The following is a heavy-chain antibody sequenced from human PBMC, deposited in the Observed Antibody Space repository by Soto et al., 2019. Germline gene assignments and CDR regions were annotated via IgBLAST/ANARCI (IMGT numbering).Heavy chain of an antibody. J-gene: IGHJ3*02. D-gene: IGHD6-19*01. CDR2: ISGSGGST. V-gene: IGHV3-23*01. Sequence: VGSLRLSCAASGFTFSSYAMSWVRQAPGKGLEWASAISGSGGSTYYADSVKGRFTISRDNSKNTLYLQMNSLRAEDTAVYYCAKGLHSSGWFPDAFDIWGQGTMVT. CDR3: AKGLHSSGWFPDAFDI. CDR1: GFTFSSYA.